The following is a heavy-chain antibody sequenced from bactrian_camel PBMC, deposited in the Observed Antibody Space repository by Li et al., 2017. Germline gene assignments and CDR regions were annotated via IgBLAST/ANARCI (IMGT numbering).Heavy chain of an antibody. J-gene: IGHJ4*01. V-gene: IGHV3S55*01. Sequence: QVQLVESGGGSVTAGRSLRLSCAFSGYTYSGHCMGWFRQAPGKEREGVAIIGSSGSTGYADSVKGRFTISKDNAKNTLYLQMDNLKPDDTAMYYCAAVPYLAGDVRRRRDVRCLLGRDYNYRGQGTQVTVS. D-gene: IGHD6*01. CDR3: AAVPYLAGDVRRRRDVRCLLGRDYNY. CDR1: GYTYSGHC. CDR2: IGSSGST.